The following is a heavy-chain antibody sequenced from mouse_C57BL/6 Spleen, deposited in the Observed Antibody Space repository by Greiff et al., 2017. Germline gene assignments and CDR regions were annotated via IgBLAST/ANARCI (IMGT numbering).Heavy chain of an antibody. J-gene: IGHJ4*01. Sequence: QVQLKESGAELVKPGASVKLSCKASGYTFTEYTIHWVKQRSGQGLEWIGWFYPGSGSIKYNEKFKDKATLTADKSSSTVYMELSRLTSEDSAVYFCARHGIYYGNYDYAMDYWGQGTSVTVSS. CDR3: ARHGIYYGNYDYAMDY. CDR1: GYTFTEYT. D-gene: IGHD2-1*01. CDR2: FYPGSGSI. V-gene: IGHV1-62-2*01.